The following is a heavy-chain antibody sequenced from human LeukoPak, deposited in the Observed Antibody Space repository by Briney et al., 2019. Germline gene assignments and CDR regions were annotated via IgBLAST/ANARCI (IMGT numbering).Heavy chain of an antibody. D-gene: IGHD3-3*01. J-gene: IGHJ5*02. Sequence: PSQTLSLTCTVSGGSISSLSYYWSWIRQPAGKGLEWIGRIYTSGNTNYNPSLKSRVTISVDTSKNQFSLKLSSVTAADTAVYYCARGPPYYDFWSGYRNWFDPWGQGTLVTVSS. CDR3: ARGPPYYDFWSGYRNWFDP. CDR1: GGSISSLSYY. CDR2: IYTSGNT. V-gene: IGHV4-61*02.